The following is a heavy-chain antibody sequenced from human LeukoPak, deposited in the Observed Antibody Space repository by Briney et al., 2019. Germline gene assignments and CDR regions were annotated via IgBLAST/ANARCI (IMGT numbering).Heavy chain of an antibody. J-gene: IGHJ5*02. D-gene: IGHD6-19*01. V-gene: IGHV3-7*01. CDR1: GFTFSIYC. Sequence: PGGSLRLSCEASGFTFSIYCMSWVRQAPGKGLEWVANIKEDGSEKDYVDSVKGRFIISRDNVKNSLYLQMNSLRPEDTAMYYCARDRAVAGLFDPWGQGTLVTVSS. CDR3: ARDRAVAGLFDP. CDR2: IKEDGSEK.